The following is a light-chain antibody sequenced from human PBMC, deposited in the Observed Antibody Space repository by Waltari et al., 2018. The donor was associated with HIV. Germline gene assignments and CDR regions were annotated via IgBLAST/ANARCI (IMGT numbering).Light chain of an antibody. Sequence: ETTLTQSPAFMSATPGDKVTIACKASQDIDEDVNWYQQRAGEAATFTIQESTTLVPATPPRFSGSGYGTDFTLTIDNIESADVAYYCCLQHDNLPYTFGQGTRLEIK. CDR1: QDIDED. CDR2: EST. CDR3: LQHDNLPYT. J-gene: IGKJ2*01. V-gene: IGKV5-2*01.